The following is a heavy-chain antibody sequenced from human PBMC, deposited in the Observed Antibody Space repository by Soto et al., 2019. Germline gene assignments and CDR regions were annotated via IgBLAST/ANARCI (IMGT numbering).Heavy chain of an antibody. V-gene: IGHV1-24*01. CDR3: ATGLGATVTTANGDPYYYYYMDV. Sequence: ASVKVSCKVSGYTLTELSMHWVRQAPGKGLEWMGGFDPEDGETIYAQKFQGRVTMTEDTSTDTAYMELSSLRSEDTAVYYCATGLGATVTTANGDPYYYYYMDVWGKGTTVTVSS. J-gene: IGHJ6*03. CDR1: GYTLTELS. CDR2: FDPEDGET. D-gene: IGHD4-17*01.